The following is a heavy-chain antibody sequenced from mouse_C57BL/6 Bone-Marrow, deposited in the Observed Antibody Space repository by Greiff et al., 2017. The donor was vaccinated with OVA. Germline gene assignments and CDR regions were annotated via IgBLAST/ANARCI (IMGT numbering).Heavy chain of an antibody. CDR1: GYSFTTYP. D-gene: IGHD2-5*01. V-gene: IGHV1-47*01. CDR3: ARGRSNYSYWYFDV. Sequence: QVQLQQSGAELVKPGASVKMSCKASGYSFTTYPIEWMKQNHGKSLEWIGNFHPYNDDTKYNEKFKGKATLTVEKSSSTVYLELSRLTSDDSAVYYCARGRSNYSYWYFDVWGTGTTVTVSS. CDR2: FHPYNDDT. J-gene: IGHJ1*03.